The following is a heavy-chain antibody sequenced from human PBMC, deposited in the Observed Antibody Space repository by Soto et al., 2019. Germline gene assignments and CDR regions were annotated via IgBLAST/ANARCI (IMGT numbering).Heavy chain of an antibody. J-gene: IGHJ6*02. CDR3: AKDAGVQLWLRTYYYYGMDV. Sequence: GGSLRLSCGASGVTFSSYGMHWVRQPPGKGLEWVAVISYDGSNKYYADSVKGRFTISRDNSKNTLYLQMNSLRAEDTAVYYCAKDAGVQLWLRTYYYYGMDVWGQGTTVTVSS. CDR2: ISYDGSNK. V-gene: IGHV3-30*18. D-gene: IGHD5-18*01. CDR1: GVTFSSYG.